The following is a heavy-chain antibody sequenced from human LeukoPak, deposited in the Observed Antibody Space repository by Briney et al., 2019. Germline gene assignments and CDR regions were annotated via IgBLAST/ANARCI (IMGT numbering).Heavy chain of an antibody. J-gene: IGHJ4*02. CDR1: GFTFRSYW. D-gene: IGHD4-17*01. V-gene: IGHV3-7*01. CDR3: AREYDYGDPGIDY. CDR2: INQDGSEK. Sequence: GGSLRLSCAASGFTFRSYWMSWVRQGPGKGLEWVANINQDGSEKNYVDSVKGRFTIFRDNPKNSLYLEMDSLRVEDTAVYYCAREYDYGDPGIDYWGQGALVTVSS.